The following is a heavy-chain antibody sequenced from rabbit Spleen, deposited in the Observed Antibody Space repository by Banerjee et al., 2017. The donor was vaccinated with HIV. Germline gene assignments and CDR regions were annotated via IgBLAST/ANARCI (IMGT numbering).Heavy chain of an antibody. V-gene: IGHV1S45*01. CDR2: IYTGNGHT. CDR3: ARDAGSYAYIDGYFNL. J-gene: IGHJ4*01. CDR1: GFSFSGTYW. Sequence: QEQLEESGGDLVKPEGSLTLTCTASGFSFSGTYWMCWVRQAPGKGLEWIGCIYTGNGHTHYASWAKGRFTISKTSSTTVTLQMTSLTAADTATYFCARDAGSYAYIDGYFNLWGQGTLVTVS. D-gene: IGHD6-1*01.